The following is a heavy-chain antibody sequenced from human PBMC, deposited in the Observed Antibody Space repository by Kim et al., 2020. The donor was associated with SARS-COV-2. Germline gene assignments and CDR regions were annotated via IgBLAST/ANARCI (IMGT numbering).Heavy chain of an antibody. CDR2: ISAYNGNT. J-gene: IGHJ4*02. Sequence: ASVKVSCKASGYTFTSYGISWVRQAPGQGLEWMGWISAYNGNTNYAQKLQGRVTMTTDTSTSTAYMELRSLRSDDTAVYYCARDEWELNSSGWPGLDYWGQGTLVTVSS. V-gene: IGHV1-18*04. D-gene: IGHD6-19*01. CDR1: GYTFTSYG. CDR3: ARDEWELNSSGWPGLDY.